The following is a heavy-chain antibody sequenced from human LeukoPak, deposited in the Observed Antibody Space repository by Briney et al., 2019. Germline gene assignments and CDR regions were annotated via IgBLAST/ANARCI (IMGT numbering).Heavy chain of an antibody. CDR3: ARVTWLVHQSIFDY. Sequence: ASVKVSCKASGYTFTGYYMHWVRQAPGQGLEWMGWINPNSGGTNYAQKFQGRVTMTRDTSISTAYMELSRLRSDDTAVYYCARVTWLVHQSIFDYWGQGTLVTVSS. CDR1: GYTFTGYY. J-gene: IGHJ4*02. CDR2: INPNSGGT. V-gene: IGHV1-2*02. D-gene: IGHD6-19*01.